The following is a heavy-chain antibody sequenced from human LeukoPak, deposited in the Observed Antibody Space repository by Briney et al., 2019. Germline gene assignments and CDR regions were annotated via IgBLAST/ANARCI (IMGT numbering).Heavy chain of an antibody. CDR1: GYTFISYY. D-gene: IGHD2-15*01. Sequence: ASVKVSCKASGYTFISYYIHWVRQAPGQGLEWMGWINPNSGGTNYAQKFQGRVIMTRDTSISTAYMELSRLRSDDTAVYYCAREGRGWAFDIWGQGTMVTVSS. CDR3: AREGRGWAFDI. V-gene: IGHV1-2*02. J-gene: IGHJ3*02. CDR2: INPNSGGT.